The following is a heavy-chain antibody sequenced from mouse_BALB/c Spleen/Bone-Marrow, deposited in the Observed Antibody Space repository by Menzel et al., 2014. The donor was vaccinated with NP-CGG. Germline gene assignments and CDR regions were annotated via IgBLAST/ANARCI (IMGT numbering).Heavy chain of an antibody. CDR3: ARDRGGLLFDY. Sequence: EVKLVDSGGGLVQPGGSLRLSCTTSGFTFTDYYMNWVRQPPGKALEWLGFVRNKANGYTTEYSASVRGRFTISRDNSQSILYLQMNTLRAEDSATYYCARDRGGLLFDYWGQGTTLTVSS. D-gene: IGHD6-2*01. CDR1: GFTFTDYY. V-gene: IGHV7-3*02. CDR2: VRNKANGYTT. J-gene: IGHJ2*01.